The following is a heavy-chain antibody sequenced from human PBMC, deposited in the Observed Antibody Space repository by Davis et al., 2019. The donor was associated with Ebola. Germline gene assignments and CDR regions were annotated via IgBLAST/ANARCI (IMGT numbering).Heavy chain of an antibody. Sequence: GESLKISCAASGFTFSSYAMSWVRQAPGKGLEWVSAISGSGGSTFYADSVKGRFTISRDNSKNTLYLQMNSLRAEDTAVYYCARAGATYWKDWGQGTLVTVSS. D-gene: IGHD1-1*01. CDR1: GFTFSSYA. J-gene: IGHJ4*02. CDR3: ARAGATYWKD. V-gene: IGHV3-23*01. CDR2: ISGSGGST.